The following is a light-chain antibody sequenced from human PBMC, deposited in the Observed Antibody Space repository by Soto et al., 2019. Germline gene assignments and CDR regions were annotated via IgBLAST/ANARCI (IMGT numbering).Light chain of an antibody. J-gene: IGKJ1*01. CDR3: HQHTSSPRA. CDR1: QSISSTF. Sequence: EIVLTQSPGTLSLSPGESATLSCRASQSISSTFVAWYQQKPGQAPRLLIYAASSRATGIPARFSGSGSGTDYTLTISRLEPEDFALYYCHQHTSSPRAFGQGTKVEIK. V-gene: IGKV3-20*01. CDR2: AAS.